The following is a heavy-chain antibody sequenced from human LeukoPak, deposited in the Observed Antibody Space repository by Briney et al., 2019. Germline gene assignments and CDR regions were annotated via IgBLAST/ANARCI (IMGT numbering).Heavy chain of an antibody. J-gene: IGHJ4*02. CDR1: GFTFSSYW. Sequence: GGSLRLSCAASGFTFSSYWMSWVRQAPGKGLEWVANIKQDGSEKYYVDSVKGRFTISRDNAKNSLYLQMNSLRAEDTAVYYCARPHATLYYYDSSGPFDYWGQGTLVTVSS. CDR3: ARPHATLYYYDSSGPFDY. CDR2: IKQDGSEK. D-gene: IGHD3-22*01. V-gene: IGHV3-7*01.